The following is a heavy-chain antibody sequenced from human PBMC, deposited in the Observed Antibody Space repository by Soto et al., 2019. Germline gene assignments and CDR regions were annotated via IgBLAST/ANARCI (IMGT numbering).Heavy chain of an antibody. CDR2: ISWNSGTI. J-gene: IGHJ4*02. Sequence: EVQLVESGGGLVQPGWSLRLSCAASGFTFDDYAMHWVRQAPGKGLEWVSFISWNSGTIDYADSVKGRFTISRDNAKNSLYLQMNSLRPEDTALYYCARGSTIAVRPTDYWGQGTLVTVSS. D-gene: IGHD6-6*01. V-gene: IGHV3-9*01. CDR1: GFTFDDYA. CDR3: ARGSTIAVRPTDY.